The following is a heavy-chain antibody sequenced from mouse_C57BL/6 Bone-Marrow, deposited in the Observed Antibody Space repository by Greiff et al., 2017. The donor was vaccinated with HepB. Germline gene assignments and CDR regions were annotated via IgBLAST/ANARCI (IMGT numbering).Heavy chain of an antibody. D-gene: IGHD2-4*01. Sequence: VQLQQSGAELARPGASVKMSCKASGYTFTSYTMHWVKQRPGQGLEWIGYINPSSGYTKYNQKFKDKATLTADKSSSTAYMQLSSLTSEDSAVYCWASRDDDDVDWFAYWGQGTLVTVSA. CDR2: INPSSGYT. V-gene: IGHV1-4*01. CDR1: GYTFTSYT. CDR3: ASRDDDDVDWFAY. J-gene: IGHJ3*01.